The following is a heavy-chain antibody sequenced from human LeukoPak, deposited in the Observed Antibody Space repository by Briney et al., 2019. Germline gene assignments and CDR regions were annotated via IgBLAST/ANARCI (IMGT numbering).Heavy chain of an antibody. CDR1: GSSISSYY. J-gene: IGHJ4*02. Sequence: SETLSLTCTVSGSSISSYYWSWIRQPPGKGLEWIGYIYYSGSTNYNPSLKSRVTISVDTSKSQFSLKLSSVTAADTAVYYCARDTVYYDSSGYSHWGQGTLVTVSS. CDR2: IYYSGST. CDR3: ARDTVYYDSSGYSH. V-gene: IGHV4-59*01. D-gene: IGHD3-22*01.